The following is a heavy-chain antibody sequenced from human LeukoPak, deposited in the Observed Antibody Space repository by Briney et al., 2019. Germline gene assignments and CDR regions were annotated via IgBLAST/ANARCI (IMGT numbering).Heavy chain of an antibody. CDR3: AKEGVGLRYFDWLPRTRYYYYGMDV. J-gene: IGHJ6*02. Sequence: SETLSLTCTVSGGSIRSSYYYWGWIRQPPGKGLEWIGSIYDSGSTYYNPSLKSRVTISVDTSKNQFSLKLNSVTAADTAVYYCAKEGVGLRYFDWLPRTRYYYYGMDVWGQGTTVTVSS. V-gene: IGHV4-39*02. D-gene: IGHD3-9*01. CDR2: IYDSGST. CDR1: GGSIRSSYYY.